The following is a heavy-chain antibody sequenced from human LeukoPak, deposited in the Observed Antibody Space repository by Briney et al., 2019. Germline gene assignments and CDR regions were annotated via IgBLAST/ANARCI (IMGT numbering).Heavy chain of an antibody. Sequence: ASVKVSCKASGYTFTGYYMYWVRQAPGQGLEWMGWINPNSGGANYAQKFQGRVTMTRDTSISTAFMELSRLTSDDTAVYYCARDSTFGELPHWGQGTLVTVSS. V-gene: IGHV1-2*02. CDR1: GYTFTGYY. J-gene: IGHJ4*02. CDR2: INPNSGGA. D-gene: IGHD3-10*01. CDR3: ARDSTFGELPH.